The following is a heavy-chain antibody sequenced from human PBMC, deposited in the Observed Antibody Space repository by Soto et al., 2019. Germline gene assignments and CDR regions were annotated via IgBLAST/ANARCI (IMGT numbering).Heavy chain of an antibody. CDR1: GFTFSSYG. CDR2: ISYDGSNK. V-gene: IGHV3-30*18. D-gene: IGHD2-2*01. Sequence: GGSLRLSCAASGFTFSSYGMHWVRQAPGKGLEWVAVISYDGSNKYYADSVKGRFTISRDNSKNTLYLQMNSLRAEDTAVYYCAKDLSLYCSSTSCPLIDYYYYGMDVWGQGTTVTVSS. CDR3: AKDLSLYCSSTSCPLIDYYYYGMDV. J-gene: IGHJ6*02.